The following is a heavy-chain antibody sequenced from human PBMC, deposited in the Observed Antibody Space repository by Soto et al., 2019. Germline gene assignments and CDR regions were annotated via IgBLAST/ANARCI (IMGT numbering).Heavy chain of an antibody. Sequence: QVHLVQSGAELKKPGASVRVSCKASGYSFTRNGISWVRQAPGQGLEWMGWISAKNGDTNYAQKFQGRVIMTTDTSTSTAYMELRSLRSDDTAVYYCVRDRDSDTWPSRDVWGQGTTGTVSS. CDR1: GYSFTRNG. D-gene: IGHD1-26*01. V-gene: IGHV1-18*01. CDR3: VRDRDSDTWPSRDV. CDR2: ISAKNGDT. J-gene: IGHJ6*02.